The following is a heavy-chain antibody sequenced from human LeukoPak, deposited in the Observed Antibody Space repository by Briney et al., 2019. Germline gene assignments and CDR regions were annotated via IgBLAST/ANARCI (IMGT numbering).Heavy chain of an antibody. CDR1: GYTFTSYG. CDR2: ISAYNGNT. CDR3: ARGGGHDYGDYVGLA. Sequence: GASVKVSCKASGYTFTSYGISWVRQAPGQGLEWMGWISAYNGNTNYAQKFQGRVTITTDESTSTAYMELSSLRSEDTAVYYCARGGGHDYGDYVGLAWGQGTLVTVSS. V-gene: IGHV1-18*01. D-gene: IGHD4-17*01. J-gene: IGHJ5*02.